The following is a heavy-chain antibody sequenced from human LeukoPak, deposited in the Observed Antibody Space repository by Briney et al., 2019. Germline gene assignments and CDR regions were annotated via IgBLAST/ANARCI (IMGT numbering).Heavy chain of an antibody. CDR1: GGTFGSYA. Sequence: SVKVSCKASGGTFGSYAISWVRQAPGQGLEWMGRIIPIFGTANYAQKFQGRVTITTDESTSTAYMELSSLRSEDTAVYYCARELPDIVAPDAFDIWGQGTMVTVSS. V-gene: IGHV1-69*05. CDR3: ARELPDIVAPDAFDI. CDR2: IIPIFGTA. J-gene: IGHJ3*02. D-gene: IGHD5-12*01.